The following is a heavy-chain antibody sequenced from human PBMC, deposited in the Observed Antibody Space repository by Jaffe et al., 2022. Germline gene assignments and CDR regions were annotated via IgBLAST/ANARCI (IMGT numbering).Heavy chain of an antibody. D-gene: IGHD2-2*02. CDR1: GFSFNSHA. Sequence: EVQLLESGGGLVQPGGSLRLSCAASGFSFNSHAMSWVRQAPGKGLEWVSAISGLGDGGATTYYADSVKGRFVISRDNSRNTLYLQLTSLRAEDTAIYYCARDWLGNTCGEGCLDYWGQGTLVTVSS. CDR2: ISGLGDGGATT. CDR3: ARDWLGNTCGEGCLDY. J-gene: IGHJ4*02. V-gene: IGHV3-23*01.